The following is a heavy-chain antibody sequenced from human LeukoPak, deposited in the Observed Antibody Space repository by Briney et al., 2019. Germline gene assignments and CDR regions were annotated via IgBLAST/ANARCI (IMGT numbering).Heavy chain of an antibody. D-gene: IGHD1-26*01. CDR3: ARELLPGYYYYYGMDV. J-gene: IGHJ6*02. CDR1: GFTFNSYA. Sequence: GGSLRVFCAASGFTFNSYAMSWVRQAPGKGLEGVSAISGSGGSTYYADSVKGRFTISRDNSKNTLYLQMNSLRAEDTAVYYCARELLPGYYYYYGMDVWGQGTTVTVSS. CDR2: ISGSGGST. V-gene: IGHV3-23*01.